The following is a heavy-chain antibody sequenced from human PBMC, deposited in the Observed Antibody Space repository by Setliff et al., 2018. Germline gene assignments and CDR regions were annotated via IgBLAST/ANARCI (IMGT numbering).Heavy chain of an antibody. J-gene: IGHJ6*03. V-gene: IGHV4-4*07. CDR1: GGSISSYY. D-gene: IGHD6-19*01. CDR2: IYIGGSA. Sequence: PSETRSLTCTVAGGSISSYYWSWIRQPAGKGLEWIGHIYIGGSANYNPSLKSRGTMSIDTSKNQFSLKLTSVTAADMSVYYCAREPWLAPPGYYYMDVWAKGTTVTVSS. CDR3: AREPWLAPPGYYYMDV.